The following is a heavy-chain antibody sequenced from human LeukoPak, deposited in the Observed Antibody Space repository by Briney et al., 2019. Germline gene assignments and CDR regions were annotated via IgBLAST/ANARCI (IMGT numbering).Heavy chain of an antibody. Sequence: PSETLSLTCTVSGGSISSRSYYWGWIRQPPGTGLEWIGGIYYTGSTYYNPSLKSRVTISVDTSKNQFSLKLSSVTAADTAVYYCARQSMVRGQIDYWGQGTLVTVSS. CDR1: GGSISSRSYY. V-gene: IGHV4-39*01. D-gene: IGHD3-10*01. J-gene: IGHJ4*02. CDR3: ARQSMVRGQIDY. CDR2: IYYTGST.